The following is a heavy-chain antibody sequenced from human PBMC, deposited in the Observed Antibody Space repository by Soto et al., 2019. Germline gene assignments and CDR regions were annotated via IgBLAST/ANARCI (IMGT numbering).Heavy chain of an antibody. CDR2: MNPNSGNT. CDR1: GYTFTSYD. D-gene: IGHD4-17*01. J-gene: IGHJ2*01. V-gene: IGHV1-8*01. CDR3: ARVHTVTTYFDV. Sequence: SVEVSCQASGYTFTSYDINWVRQATGQGLEWMGWMNPNSGNTGSAQRFQGRLTMTRNTSINTAYMELTSLTSEDAAVYFCARVHTVTTYFDVWGRGTLVTVSS.